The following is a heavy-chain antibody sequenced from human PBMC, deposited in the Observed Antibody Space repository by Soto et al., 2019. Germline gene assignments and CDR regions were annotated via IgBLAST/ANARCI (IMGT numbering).Heavy chain of an antibody. CDR3: ARCLHCSNGGRFDP. Sequence: QMQLQESGPGLVTPSGTLSLTCSVSGVSISSINWWTWVRQAPGKGLEWIGEMYPSGGTTYNPSLQNRVTISVDNSKNHLSLTLTSVTAADTAVYYCARCLHCSNGGRFDPWVQGALVTVSS. V-gene: IGHV4-4*02. D-gene: IGHD2-8*01. CDR1: GVSISSINW. CDR2: MYPSGGT. J-gene: IGHJ5*02.